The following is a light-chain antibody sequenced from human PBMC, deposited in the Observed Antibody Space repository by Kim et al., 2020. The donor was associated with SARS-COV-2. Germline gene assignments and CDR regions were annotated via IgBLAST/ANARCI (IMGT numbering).Light chain of an antibody. CDR1: SSNIGSNT. V-gene: IGLV1-44*01. Sequence: GQGVTVSCSGSSSNIGSNTVNWYQQLPGTAPKLLIYSNKQRPSGVPDRFSGSKSGTSASLAISGLQSEDEADYYCAAWDDSLNGWVFGGGTQLTVL. CDR2: SNK. J-gene: IGLJ3*02. CDR3: AAWDDSLNGWV.